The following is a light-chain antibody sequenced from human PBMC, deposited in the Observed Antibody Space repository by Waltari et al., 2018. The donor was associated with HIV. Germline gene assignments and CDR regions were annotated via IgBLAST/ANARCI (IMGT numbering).Light chain of an antibody. Sequence: ATRMTQSPPSFSASTGDRVTITCRASRDISTHLAWYQQKPGSAPTLLMYGATTLQSGVPSRFNGSGSGTDFTLTINCLQSEDFATYYCQQYYSSPQTFGQGTKVEVK. CDR3: QQYYSSPQT. V-gene: IGKV1-8*01. CDR1: RDISTH. J-gene: IGKJ1*01. CDR2: GAT.